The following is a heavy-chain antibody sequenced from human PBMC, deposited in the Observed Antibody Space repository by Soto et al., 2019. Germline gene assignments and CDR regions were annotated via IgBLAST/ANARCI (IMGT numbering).Heavy chain of an antibody. V-gene: IGHV4-31*03. J-gene: IGHJ6*02. CDR3: ARGSTGTLFFPRNGMDV. CDR1: GGSISSGGYY. Sequence: SETLSLTCTVSGGSISSGGYYWSWIRQHPGKGLEWIGYIYYSGSTYYNPSLKSRVTISVDTSKNQFSLKLSSVTAADTAVYYCARGSTGTLFFPRNGMDVWGQGTTVTVSS. CDR2: IYYSGST. D-gene: IGHD1-1*01.